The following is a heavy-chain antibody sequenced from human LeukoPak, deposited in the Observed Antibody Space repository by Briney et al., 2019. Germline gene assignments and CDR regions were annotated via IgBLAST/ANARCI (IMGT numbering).Heavy chain of an antibody. CDR3: ARDPHLAVRGAY. V-gene: IGHV1-2*06. Sequence: ASVKVSCKASGYTFTDYYMHWVRQAPGQGLEWMGRINPNSGGTKYAQKFQGRVTMTRDTSISTAYMELSRLRSDDTAVYYCARDPHLAVRGAYWGQGTLVTVSS. CDR1: GYTFTDYY. D-gene: IGHD2-21*01. J-gene: IGHJ4*02. CDR2: INPNSGGT.